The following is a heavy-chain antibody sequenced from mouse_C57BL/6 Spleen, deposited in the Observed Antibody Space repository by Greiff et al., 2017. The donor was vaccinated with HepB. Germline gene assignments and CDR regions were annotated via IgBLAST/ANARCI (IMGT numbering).Heavy chain of an antibody. J-gene: IGHJ4*01. CDR3: ARPSCDEGAMDY. Sequence: EVNVVESGGGLVKPGGSLKLSCAASGFTFSDYGMHWVRQAPEKGLEWVAYISSGSSTIYYADTVKGRFTISRDNAKNTLFLQMTSLRSEDTAMYYCARPSCDEGAMDYWGQGTSVTVSS. V-gene: IGHV5-17*01. CDR1: GFTFSDYG. CDR2: ISSGSSTI. D-gene: IGHD2-3*01.